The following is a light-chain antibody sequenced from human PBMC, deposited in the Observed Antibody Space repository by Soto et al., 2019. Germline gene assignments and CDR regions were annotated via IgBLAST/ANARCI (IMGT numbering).Light chain of an antibody. Sequence: QSVLTQPPSASGSPGQSVTISCTGTKNDIGVYDFVSWYQHHPGKAPRLIIYEVVQRPSGVPDRFSGSKSGNTAYLTVSGLQAADEADYFCKSYAGSNTDVFGSGTKLTVL. V-gene: IGLV2-8*01. CDR2: EVV. CDR3: KSYAGSNTDV. J-gene: IGLJ1*01. CDR1: KNDIGVYDF.